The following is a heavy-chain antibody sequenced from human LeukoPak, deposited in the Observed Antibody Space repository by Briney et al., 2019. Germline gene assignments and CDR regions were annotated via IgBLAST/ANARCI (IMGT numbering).Heavy chain of an antibody. V-gene: IGHV4-39*07. CDR3: ARDAAVVGATDY. CDR2: IYYSGST. D-gene: IGHD1-26*01. CDR1: GGSISSSSYY. Sequence: SETLSLTCTVSGGSISSSSYYWGWIRQPPGKGLEWIGSIYYSGSTYYNPSLKSRVTISVDTPKNQFSLNLSSVTAADTAVYYCARDAAVVGATDYWGQGTLVTVSS. J-gene: IGHJ4*02.